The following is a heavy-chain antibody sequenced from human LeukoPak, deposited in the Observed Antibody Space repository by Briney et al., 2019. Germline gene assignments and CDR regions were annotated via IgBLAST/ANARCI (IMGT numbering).Heavy chain of an antibody. D-gene: IGHD5-24*01. CDR1: GYTFTSYA. Sequence: ASVKVSCKASGYTFTSYAMNWVGQAPGQGREWMGWINTNTGKPTYAQGFTGRFVFSLDTSVSTEYLQISSLKAEDTAVYYCARASGGSWRWLQNAFDIWGQGTMVTGSS. CDR3: ARASGGSWRWLQNAFDI. CDR2: INTNTGKP. J-gene: IGHJ3*02. V-gene: IGHV7-4-1*02.